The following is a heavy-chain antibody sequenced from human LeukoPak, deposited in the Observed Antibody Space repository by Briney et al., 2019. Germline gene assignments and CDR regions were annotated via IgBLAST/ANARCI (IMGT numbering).Heavy chain of an antibody. CDR1: GFTFSSYV. D-gene: IGHD3-22*01. CDR2: ISYDGSNE. J-gene: IGHJ4*02. CDR3: ARSGFTYYYDSSGYFDY. V-gene: IGHV3-30*04. Sequence: GGSLRLSCAASGFTFSSYVMHWVRQAPGKGLEWVAIISYDGSNEYYADSVKGRFTISRDNSKNTLYLQMNSLRAADTAVYYCARSGFTYYYDSSGYFDYWGQGTLVTVSS.